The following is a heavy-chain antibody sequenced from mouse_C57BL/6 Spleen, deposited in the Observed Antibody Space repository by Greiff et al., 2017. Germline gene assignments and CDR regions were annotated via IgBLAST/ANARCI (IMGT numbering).Heavy chain of an antibody. CDR1: GYTFTSYW. D-gene: IGHD1-1*01. CDR3: ATYYGSSLYAMDY. CDR2: IHPNSGST. V-gene: IGHV1-64*01. Sequence: QVQLQQPGAELVKPGASVKLSCKASGYTFTSYWMHWVKQRPGQGLEWIGMIHPNSGSTNYNEKFKSKATLTVDKSSSTAYMQLSSLTSEDSAVXYCATYYGSSLYAMDYWGQGTSVTVSS. J-gene: IGHJ4*01.